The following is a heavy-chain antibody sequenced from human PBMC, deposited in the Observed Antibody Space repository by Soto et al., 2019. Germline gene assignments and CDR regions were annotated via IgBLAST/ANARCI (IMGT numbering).Heavy chain of an antibody. V-gene: IGHV4-59*08. CDR3: ARHGWNPKNYYYYYMDV. CDR2: IYYSGST. Sequence: PSETLSLTCTVSGGSISSYYWSWIRQPPGKGLEWIGYIYYSGSTNYNPSLKSRVTISVDTSKNQFSLKLSSVTAADTAVYYCARHGWNPKNYYYYYMDVWGKGTTVTVSS. CDR1: GGSISSYY. D-gene: IGHD1-1*01. J-gene: IGHJ6*03.